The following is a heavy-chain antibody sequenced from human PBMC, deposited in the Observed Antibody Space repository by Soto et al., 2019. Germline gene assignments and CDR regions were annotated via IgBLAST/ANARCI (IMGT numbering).Heavy chain of an antibody. V-gene: IGHV3-30*03. CDR2: ISYDGSNK. D-gene: IGHD6-25*01. CDR3: VGGQYYFDY. CDR1: GFPFSSYG. J-gene: IGHJ4*02. Sequence: QVQLVESGGGVVQPGRSLRLSCAASGFPFSSYGMHWVREARGKGLEWVAVISYDGSNKYYADSVKGRFTISRDNSAGWLYLKMSSLRPEDTALYYCVGGQYYFDYRGQGTLVTVSP.